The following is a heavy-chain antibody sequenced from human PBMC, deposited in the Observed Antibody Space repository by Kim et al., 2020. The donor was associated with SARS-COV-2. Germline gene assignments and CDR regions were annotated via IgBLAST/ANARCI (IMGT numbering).Heavy chain of an antibody. CDR1: PARVSKDA. V-gene: IGHV3-23*01. J-gene: IGHJ4*02. CDR3: AKRWSYYFDC. CDR2: LSGSGTNT. Sequence: GGSLRLSCTASPARVSKDAMNWVGQAPGKGLEWVSALSGSGTNTYYADSVRGRFTISRDNSRNTLYLQMNSLRADDTAVYYCAKRWSYYFDCWGQGTLVTVSS. D-gene: IGHD2-8*01.